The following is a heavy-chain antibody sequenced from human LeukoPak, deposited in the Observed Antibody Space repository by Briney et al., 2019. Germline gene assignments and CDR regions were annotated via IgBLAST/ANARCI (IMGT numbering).Heavy chain of an antibody. CDR3: ARGGGYDFWSGHFDH. Sequence: GRSLRLSCAASGFTFDDYAMHRVRQSPGKGLEWVSGISWNSGSKNYADSVEGRFTISRDDAKSSLYLQMNSLRAEDTALYYCARGGGYDFWSGHFDHWGQGTLVTVSS. V-gene: IGHV3-9*01. J-gene: IGHJ4*02. D-gene: IGHD3-3*01. CDR1: GFTFDDYA. CDR2: ISWNSGSK.